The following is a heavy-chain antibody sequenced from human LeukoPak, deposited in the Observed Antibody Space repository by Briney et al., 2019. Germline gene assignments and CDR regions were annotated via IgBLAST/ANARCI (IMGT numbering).Heavy chain of an antibody. J-gene: IGHJ4*02. D-gene: IGHD3-22*01. CDR3: ARSALRPYYYDSSASYYFDY. V-gene: IGHV3-30*02. CDR1: GFTFSSYG. Sequence: GGSPRLSCAASGFTFSSYGMHWVRQAPGKGLEWVAFIRYDGSNKYYADSVKGRFTISRDNSKNTLYLQMNSLRAEDTAVYYCARSALRPYYYDSSASYYFDYWGQGTLVTVSS. CDR2: IRYDGSNK.